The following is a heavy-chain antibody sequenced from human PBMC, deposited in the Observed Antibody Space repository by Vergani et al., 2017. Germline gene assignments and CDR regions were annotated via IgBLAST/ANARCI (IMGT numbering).Heavy chain of an antibody. D-gene: IGHD6-13*01. J-gene: IGHJ4*02. CDR3: ARASSWYTFGFDY. CDR2: ISSSSSYI. CDR1: GFPFSSYS. V-gene: IGHV3-21*01. Sequence: EVQLVESGGGLVKPGGPLRLPCAASGFPFSSYSMNWVRQAPGKGLEWVSSISSSSSYIYYADSVKGRFTITRDNAKNSLYLQMNSLRAEDTAVYYCARASSWYTFGFDYWGQGTLVTVSS.